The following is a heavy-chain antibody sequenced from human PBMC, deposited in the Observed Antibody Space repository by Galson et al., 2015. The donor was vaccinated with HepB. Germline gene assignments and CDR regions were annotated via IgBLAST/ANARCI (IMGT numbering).Heavy chain of an antibody. CDR2: ISYDGSNK. V-gene: IGHV3-30-3*01. CDR3: ARGQYGDYGFDY. CDR1: GFTFSSYA. J-gene: IGHJ4*02. Sequence: SLRLSCAASGFTFSSYAMHWVRQAPGKGLEWVAVISYDGSNKYYADSVKGRFTISRDNSKNTLYLQMNSLRAEDTAVYYCARGQYGDYGFDYWGQGTLVTVSS. D-gene: IGHD4-17*01.